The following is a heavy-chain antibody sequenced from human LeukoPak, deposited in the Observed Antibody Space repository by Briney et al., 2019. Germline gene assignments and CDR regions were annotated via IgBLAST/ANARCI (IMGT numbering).Heavy chain of an antibody. CDR3: ASLLVDASIVVVPAALWAFDI. CDR2: INPNSGGT. CDR1: GYTFTGYY. V-gene: IGHV1-2*02. Sequence: GASVKVSCKASGYTFTGYYMHWVRQAPGQGLEWMGWINPNSGGTNYAQKFQGRVTMTRDTSISTAYMELSRLRSDDTAVYYCASLLVDASIVVVPAALWAFDIWGQGTMVTVSS. J-gene: IGHJ3*02. D-gene: IGHD2-2*01.